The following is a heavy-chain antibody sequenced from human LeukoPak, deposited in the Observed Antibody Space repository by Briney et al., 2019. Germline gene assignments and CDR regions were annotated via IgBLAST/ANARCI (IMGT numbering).Heavy chain of an antibody. V-gene: IGHV3-23*01. CDR2: ISTDGTT. CDR1: GFTFANYA. CDR3: AKLGHGGYYSYMDV. Sequence: GGSLRLSCAVSGFTFANYAMTWVRQAPGKGLESVSSISTDGTTYYAHSVKGRFTLSRDNSKNTLYLQMSSLRAEDTAVYYCAKLGHGGYYSYMDVWGKGTTVIVSS. D-gene: IGHD3-16*01. J-gene: IGHJ6*03.